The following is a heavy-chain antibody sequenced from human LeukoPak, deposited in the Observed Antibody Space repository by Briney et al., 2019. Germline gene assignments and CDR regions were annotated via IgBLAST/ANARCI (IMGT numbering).Heavy chain of an antibody. J-gene: IGHJ3*02. CDR1: GFTFSSYG. Sequence: PGGSLRLSCAASGFTFSSYGMHWVRQAPGKGLEWVAFIRYDGSNKYYADSVKGRFTISRDNSKNTLYLQMNSLRAKDTAVYYCASLITIFGVVIGAFDIWGQGTMVTVSS. V-gene: IGHV3-30*02. D-gene: IGHD3-3*01. CDR2: IRYDGSNK. CDR3: ASLITIFGVVIGAFDI.